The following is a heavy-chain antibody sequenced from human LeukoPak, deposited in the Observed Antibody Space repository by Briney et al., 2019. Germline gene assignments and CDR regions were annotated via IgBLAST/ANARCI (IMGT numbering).Heavy chain of an antibody. CDR1: GFTFSSYA. CDR2: ISGSGGST. D-gene: IGHD5-18*01. V-gene: IGHV3-23*01. CDR3: AKDFYGEIQLIAHYYYYYMDV. Sequence: GGSLRLSCAASGFTFSSYAMSWVRQAPGKGLEWVSAISGSGGSTYYADSVKGRFTISRDNSKNTLYLQMNSLRAEDTAVYYCAKDFYGEIQLIAHYYYYYMDVWGKGTTVTVSS. J-gene: IGHJ6*03.